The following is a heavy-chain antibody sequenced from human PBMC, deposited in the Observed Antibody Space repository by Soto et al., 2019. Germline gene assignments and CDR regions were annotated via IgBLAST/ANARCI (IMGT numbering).Heavy chain of an antibody. CDR1: GGSISSYY. Sequence: SETLSLTCTVSGGSISSYYWSWIRQPPGKGLEWIGYIYYSGSTNYNPSLKSRVTISVDTSKNQFSLKLSSVTAADTAVYYCARDTSYQYCSSTSRYSGYGMDVWGQGTTVTVSS. V-gene: IGHV4-59*01. J-gene: IGHJ6*02. CDR3: ARDTSYQYCSSTSRYSGYGMDV. CDR2: IYYSGST. D-gene: IGHD2-2*01.